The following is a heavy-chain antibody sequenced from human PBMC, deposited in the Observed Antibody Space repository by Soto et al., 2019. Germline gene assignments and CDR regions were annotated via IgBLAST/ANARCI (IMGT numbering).Heavy chain of an antibody. CDR3: ASIRHYYDSSGYRMTGGYGLDV. Sequence: ASVKVSCKASGYTFSDYYIHWVRQAPGQGLEWMGWINPNSVGTNYAQKFQGWVTMTRDTSISTVYMELTRLRSDDTAVYYCASIRHYYDSSGYRMTGGYGLDVWGQGTTVTVSS. J-gene: IGHJ6*02. V-gene: IGHV1-2*04. CDR1: GYTFSDYY. CDR2: INPNSVGT. D-gene: IGHD3-22*01.